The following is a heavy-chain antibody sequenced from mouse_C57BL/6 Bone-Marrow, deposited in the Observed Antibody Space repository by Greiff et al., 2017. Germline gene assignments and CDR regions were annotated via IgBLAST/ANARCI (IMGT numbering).Heavy chain of an antibody. CDR3: ARGWGYFDY. Sequence: VKLMESGAELARPGASVKLSCKASGYTFTSYGISWVKQRTGQGLEWIGEIYPRSGNTYYNEKFKGKATLTADKSSSTAYMELRSLTSEDSAVYFCARGWGYFDYWGQGTTLTVSS. D-gene: IGHD1-1*02. J-gene: IGHJ2*01. CDR1: GYTFTSYG. V-gene: IGHV1-81*01. CDR2: IYPRSGNT.